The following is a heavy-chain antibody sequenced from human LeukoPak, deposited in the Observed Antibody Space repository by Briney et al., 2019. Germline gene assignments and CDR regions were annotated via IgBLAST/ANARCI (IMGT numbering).Heavy chain of an antibody. J-gene: IGHJ4*02. Sequence: PGGSLRLSCAVSGFTFSSYAMSWVRQAPGKGLEWVSAISGSGGSTYYADSVKGRFTIYRDNSKNTLYLQMNSLRAEDTAVYYCAKDGSRTFDYWGQGTLVTVSS. CDR3: AKDGSRTFDY. V-gene: IGHV3-23*01. D-gene: IGHD6-13*01. CDR2: ISGSGGST. CDR1: GFTFSSYA.